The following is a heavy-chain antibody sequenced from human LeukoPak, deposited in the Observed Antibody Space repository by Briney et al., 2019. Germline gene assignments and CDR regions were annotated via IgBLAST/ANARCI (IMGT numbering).Heavy chain of an antibody. Sequence: SETLSLTCTVSGGSISSSTYHWGWIRRPPGKGLDWIGSIYYSGSTYYNPSLKSRVTVSVDTSKNQFSLELTSVTAADTAVFYCVRGSTLRHYQYWGQGILVTVSS. CDR2: IYYSGST. D-gene: IGHD3-16*01. J-gene: IGHJ4*02. CDR1: GGSISSSTYH. V-gene: IGHV4-39*01. CDR3: VRGSTLRHYQY.